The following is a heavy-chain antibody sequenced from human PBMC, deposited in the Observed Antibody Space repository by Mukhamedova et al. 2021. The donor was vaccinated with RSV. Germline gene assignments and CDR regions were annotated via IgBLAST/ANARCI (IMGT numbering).Heavy chain of an antibody. J-gene: IGHJ4*02. CDR3: SRHQSGGSCYGY. D-gene: IGHD2-15*01. V-gene: IGHV3-49*01. Sequence: EYMGSVKGRFTISRDDSKSVAYLEMNSLKTEDTAVYYCSRHQSGGSCYGYWGQGTLVTVSS.